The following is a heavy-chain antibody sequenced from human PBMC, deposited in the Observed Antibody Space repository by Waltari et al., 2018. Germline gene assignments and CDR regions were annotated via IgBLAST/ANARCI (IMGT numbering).Heavy chain of an antibody. Sequence: EVQLLESGGGLVQPGGSLRLSCAASRFTFSDYAMSWVRQAPGKGLEWVSAISGSGVSTYYADSVKGRFTISRDNSKNTLYLQMDSLRAEDTAVYYCAKDQAGYSGSYLLDYWAREPWSPSPQ. V-gene: IGHV3-23*01. CDR2: ISGSGVST. J-gene: IGHJ4*02. CDR1: RFTFSDYA. CDR3: AKDQAGYSGSYLLDY. D-gene: IGHD1-26*01.